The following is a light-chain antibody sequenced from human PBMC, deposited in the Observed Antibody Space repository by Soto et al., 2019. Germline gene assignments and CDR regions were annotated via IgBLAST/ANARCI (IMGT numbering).Light chain of an antibody. CDR3: QQRTNWPPSLT. J-gene: IGKJ4*01. V-gene: IGKV3-11*01. CDR2: DAS. Sequence: EIVLTQSPATLSLSPVERSTLSCRAGQSVSSYLAWYQQKPGQAPRLLIYDASNRATGIPARFSGSGSGTDFTLTISSLEPEDFAVYYCQQRTNWPPSLTFGGGTKVDIK. CDR1: QSVSSY.